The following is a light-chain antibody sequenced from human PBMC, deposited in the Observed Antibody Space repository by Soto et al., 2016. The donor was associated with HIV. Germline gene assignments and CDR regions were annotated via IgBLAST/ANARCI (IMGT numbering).Light chain of an antibody. CDR2: DDS. CDR3: QVWDRSRDHPNWV. CDR1: NIGSKS. Sequence: SYELTQPPSVSVAPGKTATITCGGNNIGSKSVHWYQQKPGQAPVLVVYDDSDRRSGIPERFSGSNSGNTAIXTISRVEAGDEADYFCQVWDRSRDHPNWVFGGGTK. J-gene: IGLJ3*02. V-gene: IGLV3-21*03.